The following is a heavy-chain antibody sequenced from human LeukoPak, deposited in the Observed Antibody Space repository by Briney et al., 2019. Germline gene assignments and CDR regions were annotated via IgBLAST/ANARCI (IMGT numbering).Heavy chain of an antibody. CDR2: IIPIFGTA. CDR3: ARSKALRLDDIYY. V-gene: IGHV1-69*13. Sequence: VASVKVSCKASGGTFSSYAISWVRQAPGQGLEWMGGIIPIFGTANYAQKFQGRVTITADESTSTAYMELSSLRSEDTAVYYCARSKALRLDDIYYWGQGTPVTVSS. J-gene: IGHJ4*02. CDR1: GGTFSSYA. D-gene: IGHD3-9*01.